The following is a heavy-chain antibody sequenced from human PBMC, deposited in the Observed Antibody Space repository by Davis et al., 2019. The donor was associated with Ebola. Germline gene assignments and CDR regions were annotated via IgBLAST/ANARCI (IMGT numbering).Heavy chain of an antibody. CDR2: LIPVFGIP. V-gene: IGHV1-69*13. CDR1: GGTFSSYG. D-gene: IGHD3-10*01. Sequence: SVKVSCKASGGTFSSYGISWVRQAPGQGLDWMGGLIPVFGIPKYAQKFQGRVTITADESTSTVYMELSSLRSEDTAVYYCARERYRDGSDYFFEQSHWGQGTLVTVSS. CDR3: ARERYRDGSDYFFEQSH. J-gene: IGHJ4*02.